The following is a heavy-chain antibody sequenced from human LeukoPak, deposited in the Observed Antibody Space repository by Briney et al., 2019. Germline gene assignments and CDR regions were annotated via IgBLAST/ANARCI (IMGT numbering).Heavy chain of an antibody. Sequence: GASVRVSCKASGYTFTSYDINWVRQATGQGLGWMGWTNPNSGYTGYAQKFQGRVTITRNTAISTAYMELSSLRSEDTAVYYCARVAGSIDYWGQGTLVTVSS. J-gene: IGHJ4*02. D-gene: IGHD6-19*01. CDR3: ARVAGSIDY. CDR2: TNPNSGYT. V-gene: IGHV1-8*03. CDR1: GYTFTSYD.